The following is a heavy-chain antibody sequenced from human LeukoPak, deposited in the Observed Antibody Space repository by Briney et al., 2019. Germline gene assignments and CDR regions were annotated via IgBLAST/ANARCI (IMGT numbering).Heavy chain of an antibody. J-gene: IGHJ4*02. CDR3: AKGYCRGNSCYDDRGAFDY. V-gene: IGHV4-38-2*02. D-gene: IGHD2-2*01. CDR2: IYHSGST. CDR1: GCSISSGNY. Sequence: SETLSFTCSVSGCSISSGNYWGWIRLPPGKGLQWIGSIYHSGSTYYNPSLKSRVTISVDTSKNQFSLKLSSVTAADTAVYYCAKGYCRGNSCYDDRGAFDYWGQGTLVTVSS.